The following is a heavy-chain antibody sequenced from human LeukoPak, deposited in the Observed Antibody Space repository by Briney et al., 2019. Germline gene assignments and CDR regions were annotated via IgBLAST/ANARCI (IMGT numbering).Heavy chain of an antibody. V-gene: IGHV3-7*01. J-gene: IGHJ4*02. CDR2: VKKDASEK. Sequence: GTLSLTCAVSGASISSSNWWSWVRQPPGKGLEWVASVKKDASEKYHVDSVKGRFTISRDNTENSLFLQMNSLRVEDTAVYYCARGPPYGSRSDYFDQWGQGTLVTVSS. CDR3: ARGPPYGSRSDYFDQ. D-gene: IGHD3-10*01. CDR1: GASISSSNW.